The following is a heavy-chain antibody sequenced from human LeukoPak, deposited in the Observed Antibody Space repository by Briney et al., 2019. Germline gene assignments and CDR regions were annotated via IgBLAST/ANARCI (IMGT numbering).Heavy chain of an antibody. Sequence: GASVKVSCKASGYTFTSYDINWVRQATGQGLEWMGWMNPNSGNTGYAQKFQGRVTITRNTSISTAYMELSSLRSEDTAVYYCASRGPNYYYMDVWGKGTTVTVSS. CDR2: MNPNSGNT. D-gene: IGHD5-24*01. CDR1: GYTFTSYD. V-gene: IGHV1-8*03. CDR3: ASRGPNYYYMDV. J-gene: IGHJ6*03.